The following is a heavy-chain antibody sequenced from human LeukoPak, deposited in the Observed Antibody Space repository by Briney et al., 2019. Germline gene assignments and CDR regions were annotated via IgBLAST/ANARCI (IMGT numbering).Heavy chain of an antibody. V-gene: IGHV4-59*01. CDR2: ISDSGST. CDR3: ARWGRPNFDY. Sequence: PSETLSLTCTVSGGSIRGYSWSWLRQPPGKGLEGLGYISDSGSTSYNPSLKTRIIISLDTSKNQFSLKLSSATAADTAVYYCARWGRPNFDYWGQGTLVTVSS. CDR1: GGSIRGYS. J-gene: IGHJ4*02. D-gene: IGHD7-27*01.